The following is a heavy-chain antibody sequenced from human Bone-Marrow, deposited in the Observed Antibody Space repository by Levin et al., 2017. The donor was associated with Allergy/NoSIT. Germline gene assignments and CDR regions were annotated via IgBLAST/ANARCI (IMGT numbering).Heavy chain of an antibody. CDR3: AKEAGTIYFDS. CDR2: ISWDSKNT. Sequence: PSGGSLRLSCAASGFAFDDYSMHWIRQAPGKRLEWVSLISWDSKNTFYADSVDGRFTISRDNSKNSLYLQMDSLRADDSALYFCAKEAGTIYFDSWGQGTLVTVSS. V-gene: IGHV3-43*01. J-gene: IGHJ4*02. D-gene: IGHD6-19*01. CDR1: GFAFDDYS.